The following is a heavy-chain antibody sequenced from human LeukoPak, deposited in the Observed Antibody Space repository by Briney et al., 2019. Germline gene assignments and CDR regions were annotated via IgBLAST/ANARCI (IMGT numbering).Heavy chain of an antibody. J-gene: IGHJ5*02. CDR1: GYTFTSYG. CDR2: IYPGDSDT. Sequence: ASVKVSCKASGYTFTSYGISWVRQMPGKGLEWMGIIYPGDSDTRYSPSFQGQVTISADKSISTAYLQWSSLKASDTAMYYCARRRYDILTGYYNDWFDPWGQGTLVTVSS. V-gene: IGHV5-51*01. D-gene: IGHD3-9*01. CDR3: ARRRYDILTGYYNDWFDP.